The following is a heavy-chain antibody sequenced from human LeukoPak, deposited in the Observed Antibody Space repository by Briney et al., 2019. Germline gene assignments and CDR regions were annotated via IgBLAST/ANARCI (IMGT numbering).Heavy chain of an antibody. V-gene: IGHV4-34*01. CDR1: GGSFSGYY. CDR2: INHSGST. CDR3: ASIHYDSSGTKGGFDY. J-gene: IGHJ4*02. Sequence: SETLSLTCAVYGGSFSGYYWSWIRQPPGKGLEWIGEINHSGSTNYNPSLKSRVTISVDTSKNQFSLKLSSVTAADTAVYYCASIHYDSSGTKGGFDYWGQGTLVTVSS. D-gene: IGHD3-22*01.